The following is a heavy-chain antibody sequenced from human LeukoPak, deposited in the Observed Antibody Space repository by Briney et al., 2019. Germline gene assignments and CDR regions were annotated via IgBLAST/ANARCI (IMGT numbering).Heavy chain of an antibody. CDR1: GVSISSGSNY. Sequence: SETLSLTCSVSGVSISSGSNYWGWIRRPPGKTLEWIGSIYSSGNTYYNPSLKSRVIILIDTAKNHFPLNLSSVPAANTAVYYCARSDGYGLVGIWGQGTMVTVSS. V-gene: IGHV4-39*06. CDR2: IYSSGNT. J-gene: IGHJ3*02. D-gene: IGHD3-10*01. CDR3: ARSDGYGLVGI.